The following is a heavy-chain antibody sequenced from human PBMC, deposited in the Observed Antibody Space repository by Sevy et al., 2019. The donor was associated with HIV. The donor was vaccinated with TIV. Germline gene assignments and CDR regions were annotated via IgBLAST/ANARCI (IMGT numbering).Heavy chain of an antibody. CDR3: ARRMGSSGYFDAFDI. D-gene: IGHD3-22*01. V-gene: IGHV1-69*13. CDR2: IIPIFGTA. J-gene: IGHJ3*02. CDR1: GGTFSSYA. Sequence: ASVKVSCKASGGTFSSYAISWVRQAPGQGLEWMGGIIPIFGTANYAQKFQGRVTITADESTSTAYMVLSSLRSEDTAVYYCARRMGSSGYFDAFDIWGQGTMVTVSS.